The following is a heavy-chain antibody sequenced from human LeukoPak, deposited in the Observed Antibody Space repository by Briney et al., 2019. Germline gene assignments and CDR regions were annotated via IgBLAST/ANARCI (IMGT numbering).Heavy chain of an antibody. CDR3: AKARADCSSTSCHIFDY. Sequence: PSETLSLTCAVYGGSFSGYYWSWVRQAPGKGLEWVSAISGSGGSTYYADSVKGRFTISRDNSKNTLYLQMNSLRAEDTAVYYCAKARADCSSTSCHIFDYWGQGTLVTVSS. V-gene: IGHV3-23*01. CDR1: GGSFSGYY. CDR2: ISGSGGST. J-gene: IGHJ4*02. D-gene: IGHD2-2*02.